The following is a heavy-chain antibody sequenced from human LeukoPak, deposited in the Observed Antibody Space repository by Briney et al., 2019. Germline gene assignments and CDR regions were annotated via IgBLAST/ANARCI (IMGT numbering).Heavy chain of an antibody. V-gene: IGHV3-30*18. CDR2: ISYDGSNK. Sequence: GRSLRLSCAASGFTFSSYGMHWVRQAPGKGLEWVAVISYDGSNKYYADSVKGRFTISRDNSKNTLYLQMNSLRAEDTAVYYCAKEIKTPSIVVVPAAGFDYWGQGTLVTVSS. CDR1: GFTFSSYG. D-gene: IGHD2-2*01. CDR3: AKEIKTPSIVVVPAAGFDY. J-gene: IGHJ4*02.